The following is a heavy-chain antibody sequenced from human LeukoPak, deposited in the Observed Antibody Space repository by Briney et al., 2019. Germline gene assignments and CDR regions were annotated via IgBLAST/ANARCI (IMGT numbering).Heavy chain of an antibody. D-gene: IGHD4-23*01. CDR3: YGANAEH. J-gene: IGHJ1*01. Sequence: GGSLRLSCAASGFTFSSYWMHWVRQAPGKGLAWVSGTNTDGSSTMYADSVKGRFTIARDNAKNTLYLQVNSLRAEDTAVYYCYGANAEHWGQGTLVTVSS. V-gene: IGHV3-74*03. CDR1: GFTFSSYW. CDR2: TNTDGSST.